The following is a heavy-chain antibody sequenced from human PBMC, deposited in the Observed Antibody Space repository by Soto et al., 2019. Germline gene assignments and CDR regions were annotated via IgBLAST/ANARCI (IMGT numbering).Heavy chain of an antibody. J-gene: IGHJ4*02. CDR3: ARADVGETRVLATLDY. D-gene: IGHD3-10*01. CDR2: IYYSGST. V-gene: IGHV4-39*01. CDR1: GGSISSSSYY. Sequence: QLQLQESGPGLVKPSETLSLTCTVSGGSISSSSYYWGWIRQPPGKGLEWIGSIYYSGSTYYNPSLKSRVTISVDTSKNQFSLKLSSVTAADTAVYYCARADVGETRVLATLDYWGQGTLVTVSS.